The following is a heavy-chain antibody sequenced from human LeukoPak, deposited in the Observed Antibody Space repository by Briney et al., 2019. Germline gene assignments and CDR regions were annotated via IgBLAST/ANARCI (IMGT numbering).Heavy chain of an antibody. D-gene: IGHD3-10*01. J-gene: IGHJ4*02. Sequence: SQTLSLTCSVSAGSIRSDNYYWSWIRQFPGKGLEWIGYIYYSGSTYYNPSLKSRVTISLDTSKSHFSLNLNSVTAADTAIYYCARLYGSGSNYLDYWGQGTLVTVSS. CDR1: AGSIRSDNYY. CDR3: ARLYGSGSNYLDY. CDR2: IYYSGST. V-gene: IGHV4-31*03.